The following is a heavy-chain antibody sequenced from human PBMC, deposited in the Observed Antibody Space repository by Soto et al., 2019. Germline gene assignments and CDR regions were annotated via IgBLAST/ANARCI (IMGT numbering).Heavy chain of an antibody. CDR1: AASFSKYY. CDR3: ASVTFGGVVLAH. V-gene: IGHV4-59*01. CDR2: IYFNGNT. Sequence: SETLSLTCTVSAASFSKYYWSWIRKPPGKGLERIGYIYFNGNTNYNPSLKRRVTISIDTSKKQISLNLTSVTDADTAVYYCASVTFGGVVLAHWGQGTLVTVSS. D-gene: IGHD3-16*01. J-gene: IGHJ4*02.